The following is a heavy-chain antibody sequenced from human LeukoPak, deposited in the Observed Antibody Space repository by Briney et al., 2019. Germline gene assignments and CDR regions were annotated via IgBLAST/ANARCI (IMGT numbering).Heavy chain of an antibody. CDR2: ISNDGTNK. Sequence: PGGSLRLSCAASGFTFSIYDMHWVRQAPGKGLEWVAVISNDGTNKYYADSVKGRFTISRDTSKNTLYLQMNRLRAEDTAVYYCAKDPNPHMAGYYMDVWGKGTTVTVSS. D-gene: IGHD2-21*01. CDR3: AKDPNPHMAGYYMDV. CDR1: GFTFSIYD. V-gene: IGHV3-30*18. J-gene: IGHJ6*03.